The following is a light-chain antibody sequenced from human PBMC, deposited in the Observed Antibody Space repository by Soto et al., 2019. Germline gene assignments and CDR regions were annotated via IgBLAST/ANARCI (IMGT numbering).Light chain of an antibody. V-gene: IGKV1-39*01. CDR1: QGISNY. CDR3: QQSYSALFT. Sequence: IQLTQSPSSLSATVGDRVTITCRASQGISNYLVWYQQKPGKAPNLLIYGASTLQSGVPSRFSANGSGTDFTLTISSLQPEDFATYYCQQSYSALFTFGPGTKVDI. CDR2: GAS. J-gene: IGKJ3*01.